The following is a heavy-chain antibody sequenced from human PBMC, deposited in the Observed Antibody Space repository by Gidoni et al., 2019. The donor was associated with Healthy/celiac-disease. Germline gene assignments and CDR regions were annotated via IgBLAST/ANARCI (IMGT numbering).Heavy chain of an antibody. CDR1: GFTFSSYW. CDR2: IKQDGSEK. D-gene: IGHD7-27*01. V-gene: IGHV3-7*03. J-gene: IGHJ6*02. Sequence: EVQLVESGGGLVQPGGSLRLSCAASGFTFSSYWMSWVRQAPGKGLEWVANIKQDGSEKYYVDSVKGRFTISRDNAKNSLYLQMNSLRAEDTAVYYCAREDFRALGISYGMDVWGQGTTVTVSS. CDR3: AREDFRALGISYGMDV.